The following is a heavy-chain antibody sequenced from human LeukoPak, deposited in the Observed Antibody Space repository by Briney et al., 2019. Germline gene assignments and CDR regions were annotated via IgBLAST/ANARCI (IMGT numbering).Heavy chain of an antibody. V-gene: IGHV3-74*01. Sequence: PGGSLRLSCAASGFTLSSYWMHWVRQAPGKGLVWVSRISSDGSTTTYADSVKGRFTISRDNAKNSLYLQMNSLRAEDTAVYYCARGGSSWYGYYYYYMDVWGKGTTVTVSS. CDR2: ISSDGSTT. J-gene: IGHJ6*03. D-gene: IGHD6-13*01. CDR1: GFTLSSYW. CDR3: ARGGSSWYGYYYYYMDV.